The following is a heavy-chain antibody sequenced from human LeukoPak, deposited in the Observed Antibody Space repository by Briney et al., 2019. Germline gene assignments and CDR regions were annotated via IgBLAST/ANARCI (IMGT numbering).Heavy chain of an antibody. D-gene: IGHD2-2*01. CDR2: INHSGST. V-gene: IGHV4-34*01. Sequence: PSETLSLTCAVYGGSFSGYSWSWIRQPPGKGLEWIGEINHSGSTNYNPSLKSRVTISVDTSKNQFSLKLSSVTAADTAVYYCARWATGYCSSTSCRYFDYWGQGTLVTVSS. CDR1: GGSFSGYS. CDR3: ARWATGYCSSTSCRYFDY. J-gene: IGHJ4*02.